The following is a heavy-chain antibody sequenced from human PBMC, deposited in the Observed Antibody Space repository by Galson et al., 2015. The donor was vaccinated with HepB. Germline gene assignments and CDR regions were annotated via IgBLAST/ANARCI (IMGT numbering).Heavy chain of an antibody. V-gene: IGHV4-31*03. CDR3: ARAAGYYDSSGYYAAFDI. D-gene: IGHD3-22*01. CDR1: GGSISSGGYY. Sequence: TLSLTCTVSGGSISSGGYYWGWIRQHPGKGLEWIGYIHYSGSTDHNPSLKSRVIISLDTSKNQFSLKLSSVTAADTAVYYCARAAGYYDSSGYYAAFDIWGQGTMVTVSS. J-gene: IGHJ3*02. CDR2: IHYSGST.